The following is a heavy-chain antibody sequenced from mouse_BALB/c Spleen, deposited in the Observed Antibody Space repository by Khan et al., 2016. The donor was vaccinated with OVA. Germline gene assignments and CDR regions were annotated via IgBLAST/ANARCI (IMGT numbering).Heavy chain of an antibody. CDR2: IIPSNDYT. CDR1: GYTFTTYT. Sequence: VQLQESGAELARPGASVKMSYKASGYTFTTYTIHWVKQRPGQGLEWIGYIIPSNDYTNYNQKFKDRATLTADKSSSTAYMQLSSLTSEDSAVYYCVREGAYYRSDGWFAYWGQGTLVTVSA. CDR3: VREGAYYRSDGWFAY. D-gene: IGHD2-14*01. V-gene: IGHV1-4*01. J-gene: IGHJ3*01.